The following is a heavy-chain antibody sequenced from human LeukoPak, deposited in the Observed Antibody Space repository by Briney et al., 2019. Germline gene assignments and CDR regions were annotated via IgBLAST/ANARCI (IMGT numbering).Heavy chain of an antibody. CDR1: GYTFTGYY. D-gene: IGHD4-23*01. J-gene: IGHJ4*02. CDR3: ARDDYGGNSWSD. V-gene: IGHV1-2*02. Sequence: ASVKVSCKASGYTFTGYYTHWVRQAPGQGLEWMGWINPNSGGTNYAQKFQGRVTMTRDTSISTAYMELSRLRSDDTAVYYCARDDYGGNSWSDWGQGTLVTVSS. CDR2: INPNSGGT.